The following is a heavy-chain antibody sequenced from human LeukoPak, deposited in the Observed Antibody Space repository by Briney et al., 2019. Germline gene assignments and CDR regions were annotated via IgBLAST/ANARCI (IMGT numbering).Heavy chain of an antibody. CDR1: GGSFSSYY. CDR2: IYTSGST. D-gene: IGHD5-18*01. CDR3: ARDRRIGYCYGPLKLDY. V-gene: IGHV4-4*07. Sequence: SETLSLTCAVSGGSFSSYYWSWIRQPAGKGLEGVGRIYTSGSTNYNPSLKSRVTMSLDTSKNHVSLKLSSVTAADTAVYYGARDRRIGYCYGPLKLDYWGQGTLVTVSS. J-gene: IGHJ4*02.